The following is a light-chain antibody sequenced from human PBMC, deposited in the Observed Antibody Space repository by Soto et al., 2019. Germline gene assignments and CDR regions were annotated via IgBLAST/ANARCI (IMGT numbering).Light chain of an antibody. V-gene: IGLV2-23*01. CDR3: CSYAGLNTFV. Sequence: QSVLTQPASVSGSPGQAITISCTGTSSDVGSYNLVSWYQLNPGKAPRLIIYEATKRPSGVSHRFYGSRSGNTASLTISGLQADDDADYSCCSYAGLNTFVFGTGTKVTVL. CDR2: EAT. CDR1: SSDVGSYNL. J-gene: IGLJ1*01.